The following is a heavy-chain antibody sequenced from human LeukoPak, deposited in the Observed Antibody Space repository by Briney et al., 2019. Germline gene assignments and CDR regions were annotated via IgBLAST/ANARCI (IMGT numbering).Heavy chain of an antibody. CDR1: GFTFSSYA. CDR2: LSFDGTIT. Sequence: GGSLRLSCAASGFTFSSYALHWVRQAPGKGLEWVAVLSFDGTITYYADSVKGRLTISRDNSKNTLYLQLNSLRAEDTAVYYCARDSTYYYDSGSSGPHYFGYWGQGTLVTVSS. CDR3: ARDSTYYYDSGSSGPHYFGY. D-gene: IGHD3-10*01. J-gene: IGHJ4*02. V-gene: IGHV3-30*04.